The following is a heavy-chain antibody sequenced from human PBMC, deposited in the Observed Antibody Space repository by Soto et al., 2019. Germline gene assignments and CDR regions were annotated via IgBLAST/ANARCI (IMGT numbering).Heavy chain of an antibody. J-gene: IGHJ6*03. CDR1: GGSISSYY. Sequence: SETLSLTCTVSGGSISSYYWSWIRQPPGKGLEWIGYIYYSGSTNYNPSLKSRVTISVDTSKNQFSLKLSSVTAADTAVYYCARSSIAARLYSYYYYYYMDVWGKGTTVTVSS. CDR2: IYYSGST. V-gene: IGHV4-59*08. CDR3: ARSSIAARLYSYYYYYYMDV. D-gene: IGHD6-6*01.